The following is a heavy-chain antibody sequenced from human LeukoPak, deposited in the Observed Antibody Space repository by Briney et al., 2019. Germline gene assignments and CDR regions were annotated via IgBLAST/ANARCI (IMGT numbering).Heavy chain of an antibody. D-gene: IGHD6-13*01. CDR3: ARDRAAAGTEDWFDP. CDR2: ISAYNGNT. Sequence: ASVKVSCKASGDTFTSYGISWVRQAPGQGVEWMGWISAYNGNTNYAQKLQGRVTMTTDTSTSTAYMELRSLRSDDTAVYYCARDRAAAGTEDWFDPWGQGTLVTVSS. J-gene: IGHJ5*02. V-gene: IGHV1-18*01. CDR1: GDTFTSYG.